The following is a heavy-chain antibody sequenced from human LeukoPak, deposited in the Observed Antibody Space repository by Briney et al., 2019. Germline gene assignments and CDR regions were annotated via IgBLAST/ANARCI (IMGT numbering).Heavy chain of an antibody. CDR1: SGSTSSGGHY. J-gene: IGHJ3*02. CDR2: IHYSGST. CDR3: ARDYAFDI. V-gene: IGHV4-31*03. Sequence: SETLSLTCTVSSGSTSSGGHYWSWIRQHPGKGLEWIGHIHYSGSTYYNPSLKSRVTISVDMSKNQFSLKLSSVTAADTAVYYCARDYAFDIWGQGTMVTVSS.